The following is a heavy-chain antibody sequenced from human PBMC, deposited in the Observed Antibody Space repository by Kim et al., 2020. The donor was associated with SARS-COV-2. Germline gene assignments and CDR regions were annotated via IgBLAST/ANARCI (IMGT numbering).Heavy chain of an antibody. CDR3: ARGRSSTRKAGWFDP. J-gene: IGHJ5*02. V-gene: IGHV4-34*01. Sequence: PSLRSRVTISVDTSKNQFSLKLSSVTAADTAVYYCARGRSSTRKAGWFDPWGQGTLVTVSS. D-gene: IGHD2-2*01.